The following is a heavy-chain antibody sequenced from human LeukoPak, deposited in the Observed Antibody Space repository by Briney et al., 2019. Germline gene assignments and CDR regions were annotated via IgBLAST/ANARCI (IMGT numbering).Heavy chain of an antibody. J-gene: IGHJ3*02. CDR3: AGAITTSSGFAFDI. Sequence: PGGSLRLSCAASGFTFDDYGMSWVRQAPGKGLEWVSGINWNGGSTGYADSVKGRFTISRDNAKNSLYLQMNSLRAEDTALYYCAGAITTSSGFAFDIWGQGTMVTVSS. CDR2: INWNGGST. D-gene: IGHD3-22*01. V-gene: IGHV3-20*04. CDR1: GFTFDDYG.